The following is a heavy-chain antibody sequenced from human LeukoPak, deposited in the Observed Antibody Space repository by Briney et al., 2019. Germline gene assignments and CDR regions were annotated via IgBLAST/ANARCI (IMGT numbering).Heavy chain of an antibody. Sequence: SETLSLTCTVSGGSISSYYWSWIRQPPGKGLEWIGYIYYSGSTNYNASLKSRVTISVDTSKNQFSLTLSSVAAADTAVYSCARAALGSGNNWFDPWGQGNLVTVSS. CDR2: IYYSGST. J-gene: IGHJ5*02. V-gene: IGHV4-59*01. CDR3: ARAALGSGNNWFDP. D-gene: IGHD3-10*01. CDR1: GGSISSYY.